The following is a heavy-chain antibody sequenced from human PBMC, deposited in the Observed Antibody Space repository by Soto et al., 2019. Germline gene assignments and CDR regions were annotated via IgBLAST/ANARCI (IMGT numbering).Heavy chain of an antibody. J-gene: IGHJ6*02. CDR1: GGSISSYY. CDR2: IYYSGST. Sequence: TLSLTCTVSGGSISSYYWSWIRQPPGKGLEWIGYIYYSGSTNYNPSPKSRVTISVDTSKNQFSLKLSSVTAADTAVYYCARAQRDYYYYYGMDVWGQGTTVTVSS. CDR3: ARAQRDYYYYYGMDV. V-gene: IGHV4-59*01.